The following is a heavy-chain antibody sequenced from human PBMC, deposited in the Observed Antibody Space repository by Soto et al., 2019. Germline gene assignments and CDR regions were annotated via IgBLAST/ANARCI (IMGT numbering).Heavy chain of an antibody. CDR3: ARGGTNRMGSDHLHYRGAFDI. CDR1: GYTFTSYD. J-gene: IGHJ3*02. CDR2: MNPNSGNT. D-gene: IGHD4-4*01. Sequence: QVQLVQSGAEVKKPGASVKVSCKASGYTFTSYDINWVRQATGQGLEWMGWMNPNSGNTGYAQKFQGRVTMTRNTSISTAYMELSSLRSEDTAVYYCARGGTNRMGSDHLHYRGAFDIWGQGTMVTVSS. V-gene: IGHV1-8*01.